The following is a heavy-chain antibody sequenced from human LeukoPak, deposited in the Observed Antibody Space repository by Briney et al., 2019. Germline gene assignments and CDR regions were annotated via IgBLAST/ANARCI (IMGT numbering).Heavy chain of an antibody. V-gene: IGHV4-34*01. CDR2: INHSGST. CDR1: GGSFSGYY. D-gene: IGHD6-6*01. CDR3: ARGSRIAARPKSFDY. J-gene: IGHJ4*02. Sequence: SETLSLTCAVYGGSFSGYYRSWIRQPPGKGLEWIGEINHSGSTNYNPSLKSRVTISVDTSKNQFSLKLSSVTAADTAVYYCARGSRIAARPKSFDYWGQGTLVTVSS.